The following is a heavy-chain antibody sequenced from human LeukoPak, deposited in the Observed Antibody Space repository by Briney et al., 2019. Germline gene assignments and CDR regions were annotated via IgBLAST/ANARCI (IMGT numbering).Heavy chain of an antibody. CDR2: IYYSGST. CDR3: ARGPYSQQPIYYYYYYGMDV. Sequence: SETLSLTCTVSGGSISSYYWSWIRQPPGKGLEWIGYIYYSGSTNYNPSLKSRVTISVDTSKNQFSLKLSSVTAADTAVYYCARGPYSQQPIYYYYYYGMDVWGQGTTVTVS. V-gene: IGHV4-59*01. J-gene: IGHJ6*02. CDR1: GGSISSYY. D-gene: IGHD2-21*01.